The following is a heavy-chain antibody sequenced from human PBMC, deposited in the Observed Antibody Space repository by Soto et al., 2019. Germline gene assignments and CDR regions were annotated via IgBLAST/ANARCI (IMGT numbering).Heavy chain of an antibody. D-gene: IGHD3-3*01. V-gene: IGHV3-9*01. CDR2: TSWNRGSI. J-gene: IGHJ5*01. CDR3: ANDTRSGYWRGFDS. Sequence: EVQLVESGGGLVQPGRSLRLSCAASGFTFDDYAMHWVRQAPGKGLEWVSGTSWNRGSIGYADSVRGRFTISRDNAKNSLYLQMNSLRAEDTALYYCANDTRSGYWRGFDSWGQGTLVTVSS. CDR1: GFTFDDYA.